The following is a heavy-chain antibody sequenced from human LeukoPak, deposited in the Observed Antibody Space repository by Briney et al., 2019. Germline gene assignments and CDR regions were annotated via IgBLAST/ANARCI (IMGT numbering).Heavy chain of an antibody. D-gene: IGHD2/OR15-2a*01. Sequence: GGSLRLSCAASGFTFSSYSMNWVRQAPGKGLEWVSSISSSSSYIYYADSVKGRFTISRDNAKSSLYLQMNSLRAEDTAVYYCARYFHYYYYMDVWGKGTTVTVSS. CDR1: GFTFSSYS. CDR3: ARYFHYYYYMDV. V-gene: IGHV3-21*01. CDR2: ISSSSSYI. J-gene: IGHJ6*03.